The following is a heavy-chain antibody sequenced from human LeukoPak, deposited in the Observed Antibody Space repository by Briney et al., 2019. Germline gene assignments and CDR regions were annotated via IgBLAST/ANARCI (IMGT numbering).Heavy chain of an antibody. CDR1: GGSISSYY. D-gene: IGHD1-14*01. CDR3: ARAKGVDNVLDY. CDR2: IYYSGST. Sequence: SETLSLTCTVSGGSISSYYWSWLRQPPGKGLEWIGYIYYSGSTNYNPSLKSRVTISVDTSKNQFSLKLSSVTAADTAVYYCARAKGVDNVLDYWGQGTQVTVSS. J-gene: IGHJ4*02. V-gene: IGHV4-59*01.